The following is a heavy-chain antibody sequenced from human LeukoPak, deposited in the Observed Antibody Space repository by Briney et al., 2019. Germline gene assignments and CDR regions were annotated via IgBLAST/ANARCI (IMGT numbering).Heavy chain of an antibody. J-gene: IGHJ4*02. CDR1: GFTFSSYA. CDR2: ISVSGGST. CDR3: AKDRGYSSGWFDY. D-gene: IGHD6-19*01. V-gene: IGHV3-23*01. Sequence: PGGSLRLSCAASGFTFSSYAMSWVRQAPGKGLEWVSAISVSGGSTYYADSVKGRFTISRDNSKNTLYLQMNSLRAEDTAVYYCAKDRGYSSGWFDYWGQGTLVTVSS.